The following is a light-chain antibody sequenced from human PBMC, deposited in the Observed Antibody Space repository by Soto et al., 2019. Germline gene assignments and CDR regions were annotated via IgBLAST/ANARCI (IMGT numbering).Light chain of an antibody. CDR2: LAS. CDR1: QYIRNY. V-gene: IGKV1-33*01. CDR3: QQYNNWPRT. Sequence: DIQTTQSPSSLSASVGDRVTITCQASQYIRNYLNWYQQKPGKAPKVLISLASTLETGVPSRFSGGGSGTDFTLTISSLEPEDFAVYYCQQYNNWPRTFGQGTKVDIK. J-gene: IGKJ1*01.